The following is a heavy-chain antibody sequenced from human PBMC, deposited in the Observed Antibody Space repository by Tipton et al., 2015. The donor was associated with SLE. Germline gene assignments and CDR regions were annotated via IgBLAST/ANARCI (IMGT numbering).Heavy chain of an antibody. D-gene: IGHD5-12*01. CDR2: INHSGST. CDR3: AGGWVRYRMDV. J-gene: IGHJ6*02. V-gene: IGHV4-34*01. CDR1: GGSFSAYY. Sequence: TLSLTCAVYGGSFSAYYWSWIRQPPGKGLEWIGEINHSGSTNYNPSLKSRVTISVDTSKNQFSLKLTSVTAADTAVYYCAGGWVRYRMDVWGQGTTVIVSS.